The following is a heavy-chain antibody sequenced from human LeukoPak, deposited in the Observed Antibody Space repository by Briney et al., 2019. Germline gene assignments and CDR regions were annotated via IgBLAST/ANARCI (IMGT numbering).Heavy chain of an antibody. CDR3: ARRESGPINWFDP. V-gene: IGHV4-39*01. CDR1: GGSISSSSYY. J-gene: IGHJ5*02. CDR2: IYYSGST. Sequence: PSETLSLTCPVYGGSISSSSYYWGWIRQPPGKGLAWIGSIYYSGSTYYNPSLKSRVTISVDTSKNQFSLKLSSVTAADTAVYYCARRESGPINWFDPWGQGTLVTVSS. D-gene: IGHD3-10*01.